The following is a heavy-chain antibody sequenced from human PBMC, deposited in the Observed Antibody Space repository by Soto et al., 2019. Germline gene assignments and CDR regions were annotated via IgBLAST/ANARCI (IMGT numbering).Heavy chain of an antibody. CDR3: ARDRSFSRGGRHHYYYMDV. D-gene: IGHD3-16*01. CDR2: IIPILGIA. Sequence: QVQLVQSGAEVKKPGSSVKVSCKASGGTFSSYTISWVRQAPGQGLEWLGRIIPILGIANYAQKFPGRVTIPADKSTSPAYMELSSLRSDDTAVYYCARDRSFSRGGRHHYYYMDVWGKGTTVTVSS. CDR1: GGTFSSYT. V-gene: IGHV1-69*08. J-gene: IGHJ6*03.